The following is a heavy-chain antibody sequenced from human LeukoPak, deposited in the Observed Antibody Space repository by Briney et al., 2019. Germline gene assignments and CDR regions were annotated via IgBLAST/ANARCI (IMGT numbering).Heavy chain of an antibody. D-gene: IGHD3-10*01. Sequence: GASLRLSCAASGFSFSIYYMHWVRQAPGKGLVWVSRINSDGTATVYADSVRGRFTISRDNAKNTLYLQMNSLRAEDTAVYYCVLYGLGSPHWGQGTLVTVSS. V-gene: IGHV3-74*01. CDR3: VLYGLGSPH. CDR2: INSDGTAT. CDR1: GFSFSIYY. J-gene: IGHJ4*02.